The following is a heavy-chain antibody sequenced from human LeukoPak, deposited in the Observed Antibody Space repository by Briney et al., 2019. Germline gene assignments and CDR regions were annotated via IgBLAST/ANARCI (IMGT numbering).Heavy chain of an antibody. CDR3: ATDPNPYSSTSGYFDF. D-gene: IGHD6-13*01. V-gene: IGHV1-69*13. CDR2: MLPIFGTA. J-gene: IGHJ4*02. CDR1: GGNFRNYG. Sequence: SVKVSCKASGGNFRNYGFHWVRQAPGQGLEWMGGMLPIFGTANYAQKFQGRVTITADESSNTASLDLSSLTSEDTAVYYCATDPNPYSSTSGYFDFWGQGTLVTVPS.